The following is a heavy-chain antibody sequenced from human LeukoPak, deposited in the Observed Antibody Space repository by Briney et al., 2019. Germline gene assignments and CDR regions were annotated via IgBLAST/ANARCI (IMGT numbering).Heavy chain of an antibody. CDR1: GIIFSNYE. CDR2: IHNSGSSI. J-gene: IGHJ4*02. CDR3: AREHPVGFATYFDY. D-gene: IGHD2-21*01. Sequence: GGSLRLSCAASGIIFSNYEMNWVRQAPGKGLEWVSYIHNSGSSIYYADSVKGRFTISRDNAKNSVYLQMNSLRAEDTAVYYCAREHPVGFATYFDYWGQGTLVTVSS. V-gene: IGHV3-48*03.